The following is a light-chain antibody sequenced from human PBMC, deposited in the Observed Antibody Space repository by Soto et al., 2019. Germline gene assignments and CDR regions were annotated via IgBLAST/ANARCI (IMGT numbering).Light chain of an antibody. Sequence: QSVLTQPPSASGTPGQRVTISCSGTYSNVGSNVVNWYQQVQGAAPKLVIYSNDRRPSGVPDRFFGSKSGASASLAISGLQTEDEADYYCAAWDDSLIALLFGGGTKLTVL. J-gene: IGLJ3*02. CDR2: SND. CDR3: AAWDDSLIALL. V-gene: IGLV1-44*01. CDR1: YSNVGSNV.